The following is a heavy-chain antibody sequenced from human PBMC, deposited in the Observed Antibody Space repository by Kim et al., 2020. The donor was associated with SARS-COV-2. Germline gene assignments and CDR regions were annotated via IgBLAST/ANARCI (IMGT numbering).Heavy chain of an antibody. CDR1: GFTFSSYA. CDR3: AKGKRIEYSSSSSDY. CDR2: ISGSGGST. Sequence: GGSLRLSCAASGFTFSSYAMSWVRQAPGKGLEWVSAISGSGGSTYYADSVKGRFTNSRDNSKNTLYLQMNSLRAEDTAVYYCAKGKRIEYSSSSSDYWGQGTLVTVSS. J-gene: IGHJ4*02. D-gene: IGHD6-6*01. V-gene: IGHV3-23*01.